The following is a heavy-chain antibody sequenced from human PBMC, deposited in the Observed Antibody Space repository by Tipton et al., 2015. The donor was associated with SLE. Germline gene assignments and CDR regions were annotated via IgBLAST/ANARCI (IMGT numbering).Heavy chain of an antibody. Sequence: TLSLTCAVYGGSFSGYYWSWIRQPPGKGLEWIGEINHSGSTNYNPSLKSRVTISVDTSKNQFSLKLSSVTAADTAVYYCARGANGEGEGYYYYMDVWGKGTTVTVSS. D-gene: IGHD2-8*01. CDR2: INHSGST. CDR1: GGSFSGYY. V-gene: IGHV4-34*01. J-gene: IGHJ6*03. CDR3: ARGANGEGEGYYYYMDV.